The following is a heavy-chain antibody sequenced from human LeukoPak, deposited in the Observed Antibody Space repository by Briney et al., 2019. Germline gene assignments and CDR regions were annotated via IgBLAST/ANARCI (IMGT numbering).Heavy chain of an antibody. Sequence: PGGSLRLSCAASGFTFSYYGMHWVRQAPAKGLEWVAFIRYDGSYKYYADSVKGRFAISRDNSKNTLYLQMNSLRAEDTAVYYCAKDPDTDYYMDVWGKGTTVTISS. CDR1: GFTFSYYG. V-gene: IGHV3-30*02. D-gene: IGHD5-18*01. J-gene: IGHJ6*03. CDR2: IRYDGSYK. CDR3: AKDPDTDYYMDV.